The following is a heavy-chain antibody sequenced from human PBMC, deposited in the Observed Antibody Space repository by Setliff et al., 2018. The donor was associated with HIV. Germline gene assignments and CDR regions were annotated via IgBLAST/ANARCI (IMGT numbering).Heavy chain of an antibody. CDR2: INPNSGGT. D-gene: IGHD6-13*01. CDR1: GYTFTGYY. J-gene: IGHJ4*02. Sequence: ASVKVSCKASGYTFTGYYMHWVRQAPGQGLEWMGWINPNSGGTNYAQKFQGRVTMTRDTSTSTVYMELSSPKSEDTAVYYCARAYSSRWDFDYWGQGTLVTVSS. CDR3: ARAYSSRWDFDY. V-gene: IGHV1-2*02.